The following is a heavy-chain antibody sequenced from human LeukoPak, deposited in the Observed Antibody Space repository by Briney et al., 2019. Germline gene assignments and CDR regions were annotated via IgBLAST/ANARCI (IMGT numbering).Heavy chain of an antibody. J-gene: IGHJ4*02. CDR3: ANEGPNFDY. D-gene: IGHD2-8*01. Sequence: GGSLRLSCAASGFDFNIYSMNWVRQAPGKGLEWVSVISSSSHSTHYADSVKGRFTISRDNSKNTVYLQMNSLRAEDTAVYYCANEGPNFDYWGQGTLVTVSS. CDR1: GFDFNIYS. CDR2: ISSSSHST. V-gene: IGHV3-23*01.